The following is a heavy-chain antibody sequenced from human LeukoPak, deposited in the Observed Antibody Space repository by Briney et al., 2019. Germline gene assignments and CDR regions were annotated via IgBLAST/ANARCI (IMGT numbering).Heavy chain of an antibody. CDR1: GGSISSGSYY. D-gene: IGHD2-15*01. V-gene: IGHV4-61*02. Sequence: SETLSLTCTVSGGSISSGSYYWSWIRQPAGKGLEWIGRIYTSGSTNYNPSLKSRVTISVDTSKNQFSLKLSSVTAADTAVYYCARGGYDDSWGQGTLVTVSS. J-gene: IGHJ5*01. CDR3: ARGGYDDS. CDR2: IYTSGST.